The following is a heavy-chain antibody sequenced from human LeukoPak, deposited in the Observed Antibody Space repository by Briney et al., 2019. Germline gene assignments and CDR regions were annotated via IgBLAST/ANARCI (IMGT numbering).Heavy chain of an antibody. D-gene: IGHD4/OR15-4a*01. J-gene: IGHJ5*02. CDR1: GGSISSYY. CDR2: IYYSGSI. Sequence: SETLSLTCTVSGGSISSYYWSWIRQPPGKGLEWIGYIYYSGSINYNPSPKSRVTISVDTSKNQFSLKLRSVTAADTAVYYCARSLTTGIDWFDPWGQGTLVTVSS. V-gene: IGHV4-59*01. CDR3: ARSLTTGIDWFDP.